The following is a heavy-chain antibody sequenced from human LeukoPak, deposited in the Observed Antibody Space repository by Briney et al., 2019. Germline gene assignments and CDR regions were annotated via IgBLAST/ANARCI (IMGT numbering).Heavy chain of an antibody. J-gene: IGHJ4*02. D-gene: IGHD1/OR15-1a*01. V-gene: IGHV3-48*03. CDR3: ARGGNTYLLPFDY. CDR1: GFTFSSYE. Sequence: PGGSLRLSCAASGFTFSSYEMSWVRQAPGKGLEWVSYISSSGSTIYYADSVKGRFTISRDNAKNSLYLQMNSLRAEDTAVYYCARGGNTYLLPFDYWGQGTLVTVSS. CDR2: ISSSGSTI.